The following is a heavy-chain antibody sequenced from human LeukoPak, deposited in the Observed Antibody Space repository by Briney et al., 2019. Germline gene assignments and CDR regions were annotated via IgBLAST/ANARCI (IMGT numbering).Heavy chain of an antibody. Sequence: GGSLRLSCAASGFTFSSYSMNWVRQAPGKGLEWVSSISSSSSYIYYADSVKGRFTISRDNAKNSLYLQMNSLRAEDTAVYYCGRGENNYGYYYFDYWGQGTLVTVSS. V-gene: IGHV3-21*01. CDR2: ISSSSSYI. J-gene: IGHJ4*02. D-gene: IGHD5-18*01. CDR3: GRGENNYGYYYFDY. CDR1: GFTFSSYS.